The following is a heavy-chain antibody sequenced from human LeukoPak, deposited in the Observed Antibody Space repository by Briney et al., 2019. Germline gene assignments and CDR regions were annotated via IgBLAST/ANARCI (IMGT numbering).Heavy chain of an antibody. CDR2: INPNSGGT. V-gene: IGHV1-2*02. D-gene: IGHD6-19*01. CDR3: ARFGYSSGWYYYYYGMDV. CDR1: GYTFTGYY. Sequence: ASVTVSCEASGYTFTGYYMHWVRQAPGQGLEWMGWINPNSGGTNYAQKFQGRVTMTRDTSICTAYMELSRLRSDDTAVYYCARFGYSSGWYYYYYGMDVWGQGTTVTVSS. J-gene: IGHJ6*02.